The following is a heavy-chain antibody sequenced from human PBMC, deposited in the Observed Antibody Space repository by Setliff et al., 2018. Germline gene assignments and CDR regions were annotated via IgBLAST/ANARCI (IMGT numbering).Heavy chain of an antibody. D-gene: IGHD4-17*01. J-gene: IGHJ3*02. V-gene: IGHV4-39*01. CDR2: IHYNGNL. CDR1: GGSISSSSYY. Sequence: LTCAVSGGSISSSSYYWGWIRQSPGEGLEWIANIHYNGNLYYNPSLKNRATISMDTSKIQFSLTLISVTAADTALYFCARRPTGPGAPFDIWGHGTMVTVS. CDR3: ARRPTGPGAPFDI.